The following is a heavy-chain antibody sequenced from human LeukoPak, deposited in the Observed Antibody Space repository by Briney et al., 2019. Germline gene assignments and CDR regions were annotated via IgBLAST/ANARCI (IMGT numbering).Heavy chain of an antibody. CDR1: GFTFSSYA. V-gene: IGHV3-23*01. D-gene: IGHD3-3*01. J-gene: IGHJ4*02. CDR3: AKEYYDFWSGYPHDY. Sequence: GGSLRLSCAASGFTFSSYAMSWVRQTPGKGLEWVSSINDSGGSTYYADSVKGRFTISSDSSKNTLYLQMNSLRAEDTAVYYCAKEYYDFWSGYPHDYWGQGTLVTVSS. CDR2: INDSGGST.